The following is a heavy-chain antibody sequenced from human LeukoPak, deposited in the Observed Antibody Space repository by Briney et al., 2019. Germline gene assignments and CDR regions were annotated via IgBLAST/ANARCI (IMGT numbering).Heavy chain of an antibody. J-gene: IGHJ4*02. CDR2: IIPIFGTA. D-gene: IGHD3-22*01. CDR3: ARDGDYYDSSGYPDY. CDR1: GYTFTSYY. V-gene: IGHV1-69*13. Sequence: SVKVSCKASGYTFTSYYMHWVRQAPGQGLEWMGGIIPIFGTANYAQKFQGRVTITADESTSTAYMELSSLRSEDTAVYYCARDGDYYDSSGYPDYWGQGTLVTVSS.